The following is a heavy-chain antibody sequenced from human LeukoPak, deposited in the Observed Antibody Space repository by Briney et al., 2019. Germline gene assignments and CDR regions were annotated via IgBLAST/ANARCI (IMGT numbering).Heavy chain of an antibody. V-gene: IGHV4-39*01. CDR2: IYYSGST. CDR1: GGSVSSSSYY. J-gene: IGHJ6*03. D-gene: IGHD4-11*01. CDR3: ARHVSDSNFYYYYYMDV. Sequence: SETLSLTRTVSGGSVSSSSYYWGWIRQPPGKGLEWIGSIYYSGSTYYNPSLKSRVTISVDMSKNQFSLKLSSVTAADTAVYYCARHVSDSNFYYYYYMDVWGKGTTVTVSS.